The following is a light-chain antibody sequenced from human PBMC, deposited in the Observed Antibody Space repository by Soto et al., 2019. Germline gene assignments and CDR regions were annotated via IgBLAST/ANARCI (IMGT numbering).Light chain of an antibody. CDR3: QQYNNWPPIT. J-gene: IGKJ5*01. V-gene: IGKV3D-15*01. Sequence: IVVTQAPATLSVSPGERATFSCRASQNIYSNIAWYQQRPGQAPRLLIYRASTRATGIPARFSGSGSGTEFTLTISSLQSEDSAVYYCQQYNNWPPITFGQGTRLEIK. CDR2: RAS. CDR1: QNIYSN.